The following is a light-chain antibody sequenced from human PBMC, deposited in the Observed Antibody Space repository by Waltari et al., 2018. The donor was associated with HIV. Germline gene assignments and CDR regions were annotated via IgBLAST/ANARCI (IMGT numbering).Light chain of an antibody. CDR2: QHN. Sequence: SYELTQPPSVSVSPGQTASITCSGDKLGDQYACWYQQKQGQSPLLVIYQHNKRPSGIPERFSGSNSGNTATLTISGTQAMDEADYFCQAWDSSNVVFGGGAKLTVL. CDR3: QAWDSSNVV. CDR1: KLGDQY. V-gene: IGLV3-1*01. J-gene: IGLJ2*01.